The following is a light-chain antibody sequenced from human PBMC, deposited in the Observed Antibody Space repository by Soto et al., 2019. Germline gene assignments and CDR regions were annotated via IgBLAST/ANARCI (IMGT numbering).Light chain of an antibody. CDR1: SSNIGSKT. V-gene: IGLV1-44*01. Sequence: QSVLTQAPSASGTPGQRVTISCSGSSSNIGSKTVNWYQQLPGMAPKLLIFNNHQRPSGVPDRFSGSNSGSSSSLAISGLHYEEEADYYCASWDDILNALVFGAGTKLTVL. J-gene: IGLJ1*01. CDR2: NNH. CDR3: ASWDDILNALV.